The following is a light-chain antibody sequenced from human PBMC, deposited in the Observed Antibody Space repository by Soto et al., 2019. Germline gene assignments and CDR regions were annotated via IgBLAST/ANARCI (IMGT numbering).Light chain of an antibody. V-gene: IGKV1-39*01. CDR1: QSISSW. Sequence: DIQMTQSPSTLSGSVGDRVTITCRFSQSISSWLAWYQQKPGKAPKLLIYATSSLQSGVPSRFSGSGSGTDFTLTISSLQPEDFATYYCQQSYSTPPGTFGQGTKVDI. CDR3: QQSYSTPPGT. CDR2: ATS. J-gene: IGKJ1*01.